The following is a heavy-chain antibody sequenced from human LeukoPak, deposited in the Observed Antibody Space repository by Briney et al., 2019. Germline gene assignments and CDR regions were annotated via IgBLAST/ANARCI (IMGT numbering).Heavy chain of an antibody. D-gene: IGHD3-10*01. CDR2: ITSRRSTI. Sequence: GGSLRLSCAASGFTPSSYTIDWVLQAPGKGLEWVSFITSRRSTIYYADSVEGRFTLPRDNPQNSLFLQMNSLRPEDTAVYSCARGGVNYGFDYWGQGTLVTVSS. CDR3: ARGGVNYGFDY. V-gene: IGHV3-48*01. CDR1: GFTPSSYT. J-gene: IGHJ4*02.